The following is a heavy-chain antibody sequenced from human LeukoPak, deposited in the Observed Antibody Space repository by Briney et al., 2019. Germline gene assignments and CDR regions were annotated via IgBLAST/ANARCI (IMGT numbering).Heavy chain of an antibody. CDR3: AKDLPYALDY. CDR2: ISYDGSNK. V-gene: IGHV3-30*18. J-gene: IGHJ4*02. CDR1: GFTFSSYG. D-gene: IGHD2-2*01. Sequence: PGGSLRLSCAASGFTFSSYGMHWVRQAPGKGLEWVAVISYDGSNKYYADSVKGRFTISRDNSKNTLYLQMNGLRAEDTAVYYCAKDLPYALDYWGQGTLVTVSS.